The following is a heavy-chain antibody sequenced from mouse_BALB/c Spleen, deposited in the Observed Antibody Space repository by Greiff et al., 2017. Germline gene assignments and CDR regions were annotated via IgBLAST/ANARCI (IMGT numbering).Heavy chain of an antibody. CDR2: INPSNGRT. CDR3: ARRGYYGSSYNY. V-gene: IGHV1S81*02. CDR1: GYTFTSYW. J-gene: IGHJ2*01. D-gene: IGHD1-1*01. Sequence: QVQLKQPGAELVKPGASVKLSCKASGYTFTSYWMHWVKQRPGQGLEWIGEINPSNGRTNYNEKFKSKATLTVDKSSSTAYMQLSSLTSEDSAVYYCARRGYYGSSYNYWGQGTTLTVSS.